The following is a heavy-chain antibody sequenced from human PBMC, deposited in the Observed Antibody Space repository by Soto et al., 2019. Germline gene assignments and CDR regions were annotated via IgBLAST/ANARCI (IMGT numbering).Heavy chain of an antibody. Sequence: QEQLVQSGAEVKKPGSSVKVSCKASGGTFSSYAISWVRQAPGQGLEWMGGIIPIFGTANYAQKFQGRVTITADESTSTAYMELSSLRSEDTAVYYCARDLSGCGGDCYSHRNYGMDVLGQGTTVTVSS. J-gene: IGHJ6*02. D-gene: IGHD2-21*02. CDR1: GGTFSSYA. V-gene: IGHV1-69*01. CDR3: ARDLSGCGGDCYSHRNYGMDV. CDR2: IIPIFGTA.